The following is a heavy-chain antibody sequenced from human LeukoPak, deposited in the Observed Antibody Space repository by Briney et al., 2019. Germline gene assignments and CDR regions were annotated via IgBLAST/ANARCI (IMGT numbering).Heavy chain of an antibody. D-gene: IGHD1-1*01. CDR2: ISGSGGST. Sequence: GGSLRPSCAASGFTFSSYAMSWVRQAPGKGLEWVSAISGSGGSTYYADSVKGRFTISRDNSKNTLYLQMNSLRAEDTAVYYCAKELDTGTDYYYYGMDVWGQGTTVTVSS. J-gene: IGHJ6*02. V-gene: IGHV3-23*01. CDR1: GFTFSSYA. CDR3: AKELDTGTDYYYYGMDV.